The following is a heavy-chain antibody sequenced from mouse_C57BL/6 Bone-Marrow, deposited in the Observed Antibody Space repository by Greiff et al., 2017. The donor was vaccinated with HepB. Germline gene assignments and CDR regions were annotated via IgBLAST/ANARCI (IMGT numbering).Heavy chain of an antibody. J-gene: IGHJ2*01. D-gene: IGHD1-1*01. Sequence: VQLQQSGPELVKPGASVKISCKASGYTFTDYYMNWVKQSNGKSLEWIGDINPNNGGTSYNQKFKGKAQLTVDKSSSTAYMELRSLTSEDSEVYYCARRIRYGSTFFDYWGQGTTLTVSS. V-gene: IGHV1-26*01. CDR1: GYTFTDYY. CDR2: INPNNGGT. CDR3: ARRIRYGSTFFDY.